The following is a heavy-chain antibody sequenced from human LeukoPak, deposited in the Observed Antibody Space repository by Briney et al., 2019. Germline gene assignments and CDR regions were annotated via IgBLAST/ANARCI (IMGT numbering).Heavy chain of an antibody. V-gene: IGHV4-4*07. CDR1: GGSIGSYY. CDR3: ARSGGSGFQLDS. D-gene: IGHD1-26*01. J-gene: IGHJ4*02. Sequence: SDTLSLTCTVSGGSIGSYYLSWIRQPAWKGLEWIGRSYTTGSTNYNPSLKSRVTMSLDTSKNQLSLNLSSVTAADTAVYYCARSGGSGFQLDSWGQGTLVTVSS. CDR2: SYTTGST.